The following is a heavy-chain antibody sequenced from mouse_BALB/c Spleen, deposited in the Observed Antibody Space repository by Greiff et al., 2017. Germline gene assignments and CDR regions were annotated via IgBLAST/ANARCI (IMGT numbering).Heavy chain of an antibody. D-gene: IGHD3-1*01. Sequence: EVMLVESGGGLVQPKGSLKLPCAASGFTFNTYAMNWVRQAPGKGLEWVARIRSKSNNYATYYADSVKDRFTISRDDSQSMLYLQMNNLKTEDTAMYYCVRRAFAYWGQGTLVTVSA. CDR1: GFTFNTYA. J-gene: IGHJ3*01. CDR2: IRSKSNNYAT. V-gene: IGHV10-1*02. CDR3: VRRAFAY.